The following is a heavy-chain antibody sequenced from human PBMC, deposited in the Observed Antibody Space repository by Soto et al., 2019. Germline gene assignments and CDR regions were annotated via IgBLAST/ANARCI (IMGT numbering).Heavy chain of an antibody. CDR1: GGSSSNYY. J-gene: IGHJ4*02. CDR2: IYYSGST. CDR3: ARALQFRAPSEY. V-gene: IGHV4-59*08. D-gene: IGHD3-10*01. Sequence: LVPHCLTNTVAGGSSSNYYWSWILQPPGKGLEWIGYIYYSGSTNYNPSLKSRVTISVDTSKNQFSLKLSSVTAADSAVYYCARALQFRAPSEYWGQGTLVIVSS.